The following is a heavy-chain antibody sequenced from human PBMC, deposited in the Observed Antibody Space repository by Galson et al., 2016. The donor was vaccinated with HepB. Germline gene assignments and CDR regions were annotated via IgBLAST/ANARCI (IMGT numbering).Heavy chain of an antibody. Sequence: SLRLSCAASGFTFSNYAMHWVRQAPGKGLEWVAVISYDGSNKYYADSVKGRCTISRDNSKNTLYLQMNSLRAEDTAVYYCARDSGVGDYWGQGTLVTVSS. CDR2: ISYDGSNK. CDR1: GFTFSNYA. CDR3: ARDSGVGDY. D-gene: IGHD7-27*01. V-gene: IGHV3-30*04. J-gene: IGHJ4*02.